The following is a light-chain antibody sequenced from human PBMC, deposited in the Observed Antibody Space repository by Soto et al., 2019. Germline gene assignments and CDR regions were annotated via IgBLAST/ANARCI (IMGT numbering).Light chain of an antibody. CDR3: HHYGGSPIT. CDR1: QSLSTYS. Sequence: EIVLTQSPGTLSLSPGERATLSCRASQSLSTYSLAWYQQKPGQTPRLLIYAASTRDTDIPDRFNGSGSGTDFALTISRLEPEDFALYYCHHYGGSPITFGQGTRLDIK. J-gene: IGKJ5*01. V-gene: IGKV3-20*01. CDR2: AAS.